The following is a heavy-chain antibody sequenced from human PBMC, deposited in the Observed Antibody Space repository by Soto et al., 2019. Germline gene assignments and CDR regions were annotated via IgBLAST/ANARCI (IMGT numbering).Heavy chain of an antibody. CDR2: IIPIFGTA. D-gene: IGHD3-22*01. CDR1: GGSFNRHT. V-gene: IGHV1-69*01. J-gene: IGHJ4*02. Sequence: QVQLVQSGAEVRKPGSSVRVSCKASGGSFNRHTISWVRQAPGQGLEWMGGIIPIFGTANHAQKFQGRVTIIADESTRTVYMELSSLRSDDTAIYYCARGWGYDSTDYYYAYWGQGTLVIVSS. CDR3: ARGWGYDSTDYYYAY.